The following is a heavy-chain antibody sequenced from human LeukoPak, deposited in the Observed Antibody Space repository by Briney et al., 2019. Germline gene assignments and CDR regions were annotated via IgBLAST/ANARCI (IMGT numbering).Heavy chain of an antibody. J-gene: IGHJ6*02. CDR2: IYPGDSDT. Sequence: GESLKISCKASGYSFTSYWIGWVRQMPGKGLEWMGIIYPGDSDTRYSPSFQGQVTISADKSISTAYLQWSSLKASDTAMYYCARQYYGSGSYSYYYYYGMDVWGQGTTVTVSS. CDR1: GYSFTSYW. D-gene: IGHD3-10*01. CDR3: ARQYYGSGSYSYYYYYGMDV. V-gene: IGHV5-51*01.